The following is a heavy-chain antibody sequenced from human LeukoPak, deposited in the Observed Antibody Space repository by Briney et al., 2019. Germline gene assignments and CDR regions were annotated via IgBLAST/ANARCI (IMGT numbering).Heavy chain of an antibody. J-gene: IGHJ6*02. CDR2: ISGSGGST. CDR1: GFTFSSYA. V-gene: IGHV3-23*01. CDR3: ARDTSAFGMDV. Sequence: GGSLRLSCAASGFTFSSYAMSWVRQAPGKGLEWVSAISGSGGSTYYADSVKGRFTISRDNSKNTLFLQMNSLRAEDTAVFYCARDTSAFGMDVWGQGTTVTVSS. D-gene: IGHD2/OR15-2a*01.